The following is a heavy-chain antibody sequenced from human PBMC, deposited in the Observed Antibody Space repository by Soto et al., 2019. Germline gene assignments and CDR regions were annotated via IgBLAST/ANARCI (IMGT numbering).Heavy chain of an antibody. J-gene: IGHJ5*02. CDR2: IYHSGST. CDR3: ARGEFCSSTSCCDWECNWFDP. D-gene: IGHD2-2*01. CDR1: GYSISSGYY. Sequence: PSETLSLTCAVPGYSISSGYYWGWIRQPPGKGLEWIGSIYHSGSTYYNPSLKSRVTISVDTSKNQFSLKLSSVTAADTAVYYCARGEFCSSTSCCDWECNWFDPWGQGTLVTVSS. V-gene: IGHV4-38-2*01.